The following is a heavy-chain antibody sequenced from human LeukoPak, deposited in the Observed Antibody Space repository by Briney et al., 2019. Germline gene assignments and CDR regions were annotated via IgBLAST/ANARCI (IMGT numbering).Heavy chain of an antibody. V-gene: IGHV1-69*05. J-gene: IGHJ4*02. D-gene: IGHD2-2*01. CDR1: GGTFSSYA. CDR3: ARSGIVVVPAPAGFDY. Sequence: GASVKVSCKASGGTFSSYAISWVRQAPGQGLEWMGGIIPIFGTANYAQKFQGRVTITTDESTSTAYMDLSSLRSEDTAVYYCARSGIVVVPAPAGFDYWGQGTLVTVSS. CDR2: IIPIFGTA.